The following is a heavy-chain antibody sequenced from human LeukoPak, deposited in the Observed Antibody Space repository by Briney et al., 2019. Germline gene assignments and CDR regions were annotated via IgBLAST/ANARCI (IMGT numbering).Heavy chain of an antibody. J-gene: IGHJ4*02. CDR1: GYTLTELS. CDR3: ATAHLEQWLNFDC. CDR2: FDPEDGET. Sequence: ASVKVSCKVSGYTLTELSMHWVRQAPGKGLEWMGGFDPEDGETIYAQKFQGRVTMTEDTSTNTAYMELSSLRSEDTAVYYCATAHLEQWLNFDCWGQGTLVTVSS. D-gene: IGHD6-19*01. V-gene: IGHV1-24*01.